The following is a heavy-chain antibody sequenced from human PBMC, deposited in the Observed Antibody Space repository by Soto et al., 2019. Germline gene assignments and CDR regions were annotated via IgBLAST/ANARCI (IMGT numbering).Heavy chain of an antibody. V-gene: IGHV3-20*04. Sequence: EVQLVESGGGVVRPGGSLRLSCVASGFTFDDFAMCWVRQVPGKGLEWVSGITWNGRNTGHVDSVKGRFTISRDNAKNSLYLQMNSLRAEDTAFYYCARVRAWLDGEYLGGDAFDIWGQGTMVTVSS. J-gene: IGHJ3*02. CDR2: ITWNGRNT. CDR3: ARVRAWLDGEYLGGDAFDI. D-gene: IGHD4-17*01. CDR1: GFTFDDFA.